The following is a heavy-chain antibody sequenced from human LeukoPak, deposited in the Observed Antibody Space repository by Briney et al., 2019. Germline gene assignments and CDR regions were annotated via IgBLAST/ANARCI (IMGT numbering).Heavy chain of an antibody. V-gene: IGHV4-34*01. CDR2: INHSGSA. D-gene: IGHD6-19*01. CDR1: GGSFSGYY. CDR3: ARVDAVAVAGIDY. J-gene: IGHJ4*02. Sequence: SETLSLTCAVYGGSFSGYYWSWIRQPPGKGLEWIGEINHSGSANYNPSLKSRVTISVDRSKNQFSLKLSSVTAADTAVYYCARVDAVAVAGIDYWGQGTLVTVSS.